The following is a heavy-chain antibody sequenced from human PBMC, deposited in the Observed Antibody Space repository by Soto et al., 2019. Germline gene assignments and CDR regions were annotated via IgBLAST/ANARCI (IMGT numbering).Heavy chain of an antibody. Sequence: PGGSLRLSCAASGFTFSDYYMSWIRQAPGKGLEWVSFLSSSGSTIYYADSVKGRFAISRDNAKNSLFLQMNSLGAEDTAVFYCARVLGHNHDSSGYYIDYWGQATLVT. D-gene: IGHD3-22*01. CDR2: LSSSGSTI. V-gene: IGHV3-11*01. CDR3: ARVLGHNHDSSGYYIDY. J-gene: IGHJ4*02. CDR1: GFTFSDYY.